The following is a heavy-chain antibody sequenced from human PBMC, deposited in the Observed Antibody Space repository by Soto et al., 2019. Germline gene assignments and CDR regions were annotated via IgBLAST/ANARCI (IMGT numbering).Heavy chain of an antibody. CDR3: ARQVVDGTLAGAGSFDY. CDR2: FYYSGST. V-gene: IGHV4-39*01. J-gene: IGHJ4*02. Sequence: PSETLSLTCTVSGGSISSSSYYWGWIRQPPGKGLEWIGSFYYSGSTYYKPSLKSRVTISGDTSDNQFSLKLSSVTAADTAVYYCARQVVDGTLAGAGSFDYWGQGTLVTVSS. D-gene: IGHD3-10*01. CDR1: GGSISSSSYY.